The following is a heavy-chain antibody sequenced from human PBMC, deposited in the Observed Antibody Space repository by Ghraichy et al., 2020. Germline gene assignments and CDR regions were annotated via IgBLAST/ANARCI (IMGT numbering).Heavy chain of an antibody. CDR1: GFPLRSYD. CDR2: ISGSGGYT. J-gene: IGHJ6*02. CDR3: AKWRGRGYGMDV. D-gene: IGHD3-16*01. V-gene: IGHV3-23*01. Sequence: GGSLRLSCAASGFPLRSYDMSWVRQAPGKGLEWVSAISGSGGYTYYADSVKGRFTISRDNSKNTLYLQMNSLRAEDTAVYYCAKWRGRGYGMDVWGQGTTVTVSS.